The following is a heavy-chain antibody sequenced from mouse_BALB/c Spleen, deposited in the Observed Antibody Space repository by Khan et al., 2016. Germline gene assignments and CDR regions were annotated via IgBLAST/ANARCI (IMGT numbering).Heavy chain of an antibody. CDR1: GYTFTSYW. V-gene: IGHV1S132*01. CDR3: ARGRNRYFDV. Sequence: QVQLKQSGAELVKPGASVKLSCKTSGYTFTSYWIQWVKQRPGQGLGWIGEIFPGTGTTYYNEKFKGKATLTIDTSSSTAYMQLSSLTSEDSAVYFCARGRNRYFDVWGAGTTVTVSS. J-gene: IGHJ1*01. CDR2: IFPGTGTT.